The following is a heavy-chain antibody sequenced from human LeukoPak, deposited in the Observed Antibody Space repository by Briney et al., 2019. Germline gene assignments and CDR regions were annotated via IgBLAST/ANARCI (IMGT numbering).Heavy chain of an antibody. CDR3: AKNWATYYFDY. CDR1: GFTLSRYA. V-gene: IGHV3-30*02. Sequence: GGSLGLSCAASGFTLSRYAMHWVRQAPGKGLEWVAFLQSDGNNRYYADSVKGRFTISRDNSKNTLFLQMSGLRAEDTAVYYCAKNWATYYFDYWGQGTLVTVSS. CDR2: LQSDGNNR. J-gene: IGHJ4*02. D-gene: IGHD3-16*01.